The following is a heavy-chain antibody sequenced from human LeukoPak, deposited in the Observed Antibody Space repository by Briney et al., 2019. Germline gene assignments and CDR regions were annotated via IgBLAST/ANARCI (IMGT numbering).Heavy chain of an antibody. Sequence: GGSLRLSCAASGFTYSACAMGWVRQAPGKGLGWVSAISGSGGSTFYADSVKGRFTISRDNSKNTVYLQMSGLRAEDTALYYCAKAEGYDILTGLDYWGQGTLVTVSS. CDR1: GFTYSACA. V-gene: IGHV3-23*01. CDR2: ISGSGGST. CDR3: AKAEGYDILTGLDY. D-gene: IGHD3-9*01. J-gene: IGHJ4*02.